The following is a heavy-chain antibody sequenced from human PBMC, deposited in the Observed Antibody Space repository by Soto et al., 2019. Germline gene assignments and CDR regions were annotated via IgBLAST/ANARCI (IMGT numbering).Heavy chain of an antibody. CDR3: ARERGYDLNRLQVYFDY. D-gene: IGHD5-12*01. CDR1: GYTFSNFG. V-gene: IGHV1-69*04. J-gene: IGHJ4*02. Sequence: ASVQVSCKASGYTFSNFGISWVRQAPGQGLEWMGRIIPILGIANYAQKFQGRVTITADKSTSTAYMELSSLRSEDTAVYYCARERGYDLNRLQVYFDYWGQGTLVTVSS. CDR2: IIPILGIA.